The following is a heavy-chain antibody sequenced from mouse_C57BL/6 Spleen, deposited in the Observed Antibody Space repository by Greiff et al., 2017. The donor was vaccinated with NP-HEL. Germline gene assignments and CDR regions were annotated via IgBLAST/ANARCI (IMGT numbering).Heavy chain of an antibody. J-gene: IGHJ4*01. CDR1: GYTFTSYW. Sequence: QVQLQQSGAELAKPGASVKLSCKASGYTFTSYWMHWVKQRPGQGLEWIGYINPSSGYTKYNQKFKDKATLTADKSSSTAYMQLSSLTSEDSAVYYCASRSTTGSYAMDYWGQGTPVTVSS. CDR3: ASRSTTGSYAMDY. V-gene: IGHV1-7*01. D-gene: IGHD2-14*01. CDR2: INPSSGYT.